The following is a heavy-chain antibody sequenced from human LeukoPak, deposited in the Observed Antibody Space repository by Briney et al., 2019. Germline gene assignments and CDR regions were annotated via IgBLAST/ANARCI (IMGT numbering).Heavy chain of an antibody. J-gene: IGHJ4*02. CDR2: INPNSGGT. CDR1: GYTFTGYY. CDR3: ARDPYDSSSYYYSYFDY. Sequence: ASVKVSCKASGYTFTGYYMHWVRQAPGQGLEWMGWINPNSGGTKYAQKFQGRVTMTRDTSISTAYMELSRLSSDDTAVYYCARDPYDSSSYYYSYFDYWGQGTLVTVSS. D-gene: IGHD3-22*01. V-gene: IGHV1-2*02.